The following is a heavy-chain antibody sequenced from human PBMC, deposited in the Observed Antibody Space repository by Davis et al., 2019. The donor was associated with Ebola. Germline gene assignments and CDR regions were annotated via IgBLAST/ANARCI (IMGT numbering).Heavy chain of an antibody. CDR3: VPGTWI. CDR1: GFIFNNHG. V-gene: IGHV3-30*03. D-gene: IGHD5-18*01. CDR2: ISYDGSNK. J-gene: IGHJ4*02. Sequence: PGGSLRLSCEASGFIFNNHGMHWVRQAPGKGLEWVAVISYDGSNKYYVDSVKGRFTISRDNSKNTVDLQMNSLRVEDTAVYYCVPGTWIRGQGTLVTVSS.